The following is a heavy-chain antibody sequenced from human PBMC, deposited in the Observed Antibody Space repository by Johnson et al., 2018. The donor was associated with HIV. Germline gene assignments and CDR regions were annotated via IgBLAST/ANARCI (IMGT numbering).Heavy chain of an antibody. CDR3: ARGSRYTYDNDDAYLLHAFDF. D-gene: IGHD3-22*01. Sequence: QVQLVESGGGVVQPGRSLRLSCAASGFTFSDHYMSWIRQAPGKGLEWVSYISSSSSSIYYADSVKGRFTISRDNAKNSLYLQMNSLRAEDTAVYYCARGSRYTYDNDDAYLLHAFDFWGQGTKVTVSS. CDR2: ISSSSSSI. CDR1: GFTFSDHY. J-gene: IGHJ3*01. V-gene: IGHV3-11*04.